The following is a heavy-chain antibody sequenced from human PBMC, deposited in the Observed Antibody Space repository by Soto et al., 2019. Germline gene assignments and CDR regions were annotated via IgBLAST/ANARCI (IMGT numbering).Heavy chain of an antibody. CDR2: TYYSGGT. V-gene: IGHV4-59*11. CDR3: ATSSASYCGAFDN. J-gene: IGHJ4*02. CDR1: GGSITSLY. Sequence: PSETLSLTCTVSGGSITSLYWSWIRQPPGKGLEWIGYTYYSGGTSYNPSLYSRGSISLDTSKNQFSLRLISVTPADTAVYYCATSSASYCGAFDNWGRGTLVTVS. D-gene: IGHD2-21*01.